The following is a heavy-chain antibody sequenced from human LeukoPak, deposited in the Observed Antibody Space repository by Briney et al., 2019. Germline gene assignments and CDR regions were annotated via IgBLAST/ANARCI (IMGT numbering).Heavy chain of an antibody. J-gene: IGHJ4*02. Sequence: GGSLRLSCTASGFTFSNYDMNWVRQAPGKGLEWVSVISGGGGSTYYADSVMGRFTISRDNAKDTLYLQMNSLRAEDTAVYYCAKDGGSLGEVRNWGQGTPVTVSS. V-gene: IGHV3-23*01. CDR2: ISGGGGST. CDR3: AKDGGSLGEVRN. CDR1: GFTFSNYD. D-gene: IGHD3-16*01.